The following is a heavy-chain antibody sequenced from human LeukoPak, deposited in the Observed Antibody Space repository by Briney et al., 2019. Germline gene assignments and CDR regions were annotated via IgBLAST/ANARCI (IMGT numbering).Heavy chain of an antibody. CDR2: IRAYNGNT. Sequence: ASVKVSCKASGYTFTSYGISWVRQAPGQGLEWMGWIRAYNGNTNYAQKLQGRVTMTTDTSTSTAYMELRSLRSDDTAVYYCARDKLGYCSSTSCYDWFDPWGQGTLVTVSS. CDR3: ARDKLGYCSSTSCYDWFDP. CDR1: GYTFTSYG. J-gene: IGHJ5*02. D-gene: IGHD2-2*01. V-gene: IGHV1-18*01.